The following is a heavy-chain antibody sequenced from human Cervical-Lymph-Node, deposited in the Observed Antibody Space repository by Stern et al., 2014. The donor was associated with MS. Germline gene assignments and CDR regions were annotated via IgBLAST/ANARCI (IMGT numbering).Heavy chain of an antibody. V-gene: IGHV3-23*04. CDR2: SGSDGGT. D-gene: IGHD2-8*02. Sequence: VQLVESGGGLVQPGGSVRLSCAASGFPFSSYAMIWIRQAPGKGLEWVSGSGSDGGTHYADSVRGRFTVSRDNSQNMLYLQMDSLRAEDTAVYYCGKDLHWWIADSWGQGTLVTVSS. CDR1: GFPFSSYA. J-gene: IGHJ4*02. CDR3: GKDLHWWIADS.